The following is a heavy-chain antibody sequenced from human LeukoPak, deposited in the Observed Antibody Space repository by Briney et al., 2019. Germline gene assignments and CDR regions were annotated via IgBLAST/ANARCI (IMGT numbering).Heavy chain of an antibody. Sequence: GGSLRLSCAASGFTFGDYAMSWVSQAPGKGLEWVSTISGSGGSTYYADSGKGRFTIPRDNSKNTLYLQMNSLRAEDTAVYYCAKADGSGSYSDFWGQGTLVTVSS. CDR3: AKADGSGSYSDF. CDR1: GFTFGDYA. CDR2: ISGSGGST. D-gene: IGHD3-10*01. V-gene: IGHV3-23*01. J-gene: IGHJ4*02.